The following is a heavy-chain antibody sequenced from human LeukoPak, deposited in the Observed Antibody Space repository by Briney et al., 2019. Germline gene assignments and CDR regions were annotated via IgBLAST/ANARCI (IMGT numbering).Heavy chain of an antibody. CDR1: GGSISSSSYY. Sequence: PSETLSLTCTVSGGSISSSSYYWGWIRQPPGKGLEWIGSIYYSGSTYYNPSLKSRVTISVDTSKNQFSLKLSSVTAADTAVYYCARNWGPPYYFNYWGQGTLVTVSS. J-gene: IGHJ4*02. V-gene: IGHV4-39*07. CDR2: IYYSGST. CDR3: ARNWGPPYYFNY. D-gene: IGHD3-16*01.